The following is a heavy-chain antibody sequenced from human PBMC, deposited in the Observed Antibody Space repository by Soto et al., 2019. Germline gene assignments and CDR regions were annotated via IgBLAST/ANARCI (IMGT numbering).Heavy chain of an antibody. J-gene: IGHJ6*03. V-gene: IGHV3-23*01. CDR3: ASPGGRFLEWLALGSYYYMDV. CDR2: ISGSGGST. CDR1: GFTFSSYA. Sequence: PGGSLRLSCAASGFTFSSYAMSWVRQAPGKGLEWVSDISGSGGSTYYADSVKGRFTISRDNAKNSLYLQMNSLRAEDTAVYYCASPGGRFLEWLALGSYYYMDVWGKGTTVTVSS. D-gene: IGHD3-3*01.